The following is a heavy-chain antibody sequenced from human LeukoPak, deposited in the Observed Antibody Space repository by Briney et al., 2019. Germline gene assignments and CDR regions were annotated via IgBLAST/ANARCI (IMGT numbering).Heavy chain of an antibody. CDR1: GFIFSSYA. D-gene: IGHD2-8*01. J-gene: IGHJ4*02. V-gene: IGHV3-23*01. CDR3: AKDRSCINHVCHGVFHY. CDR2: ISGSGGST. Sequence: GGSLRLSCAASGFIFSSYAMSWVRQAPGKGLEWVSTISGSGGSTYYADSVKGRFTISRDNSKNTVYLQMNSLGAEDTAVYYCAKDRSCINHVCHGVFHYWAQRTLVTVSS.